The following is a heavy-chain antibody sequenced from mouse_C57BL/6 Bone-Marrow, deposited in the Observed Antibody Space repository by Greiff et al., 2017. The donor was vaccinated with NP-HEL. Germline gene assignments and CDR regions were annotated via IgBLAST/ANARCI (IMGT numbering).Heavy chain of an antibody. D-gene: IGHD1-1*01. CDR3: SEDSAVYYCAWYYYGSRRPFAY. CDR1: YTFSRRVH. Sequence: VQLQQSGPELARPWASVKISCPAFYTFSRRVHFALRDTNYWMQWVKQRPGQGLEWLGALYPGNGDTSYNQKFKGKATLTADKSSSTAYMQLSSLTSEDSAVYYCAWYYYGSRRPFAYWGQGTLVTVSA. V-gene: IGHV1-87*01. CDR2: GQGLEWLG. J-gene: IGHJ3*01.